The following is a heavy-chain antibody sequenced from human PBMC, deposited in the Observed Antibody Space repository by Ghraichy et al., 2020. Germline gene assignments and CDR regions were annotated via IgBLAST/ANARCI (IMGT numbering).Heavy chain of an antibody. CDR1: GGSISSSNYY. CDR2: MYYSGST. CDR3: ASRKPSGSYYDAFDM. V-gene: IGHV4-39*01. J-gene: IGHJ3*02. Sequence: SETLSLTCTVSGGSISSSNYYWGWIRQPPGKGLEWIGSMYYSGSTDYNPSLKSRVTISVDTSKNQLSLKLSSVTAADTAVYCCASRKPSGSYYDAFDMWGQGTMVTVSS. D-gene: IGHD1-26*01.